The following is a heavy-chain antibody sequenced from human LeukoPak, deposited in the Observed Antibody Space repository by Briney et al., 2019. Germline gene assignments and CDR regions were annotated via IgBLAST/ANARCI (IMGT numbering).Heavy chain of an antibody. Sequence: GASVKVSCKASGYTFTSYGISWVRQAPGQGLEWMGWISAYNGSTNYAQKLQGRVTMTTDTSTSTAYMELRSLRSDDTAVYYCARDPSVFLGSGSYFTSDYWGQGTLVTVSS. V-gene: IGHV1-18*01. CDR1: GYTFTSYG. D-gene: IGHD1-26*01. CDR3: ARDPSVFLGSGSYFTSDY. J-gene: IGHJ4*02. CDR2: ISAYNGST.